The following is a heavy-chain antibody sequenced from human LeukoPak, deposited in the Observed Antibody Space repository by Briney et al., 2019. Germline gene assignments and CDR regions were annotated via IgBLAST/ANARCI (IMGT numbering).Heavy chain of an antibody. CDR2: ISGSGRSI. Sequence: TGGSLRLSCAASGFTFSAYSMNWIRQAPGKGLEWISYISGSGRSIFSADSVRGRFTISRDNANNSLFLQMNSLRAEDTAVYYCKRGRYYDTSAYNYFDPWGQGTLVTVSS. CDR1: GFTFSAYS. V-gene: IGHV3-48*01. J-gene: IGHJ5*02. D-gene: IGHD3-22*01. CDR3: KRGRYYDTSAYNYFDP.